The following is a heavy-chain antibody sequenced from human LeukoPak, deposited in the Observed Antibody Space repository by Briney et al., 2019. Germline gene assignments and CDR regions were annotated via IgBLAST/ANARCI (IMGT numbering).Heavy chain of an antibody. D-gene: IGHD2-15*01. CDR1: GFTFSSYA. Sequence: GGSLRLSCAASGFTFSSYAMNWVRQAPGKGLEWVSGVSGSGGSTYYADSVKGRFTISRDNSKNTVYLQMNTLRAEDTAVYHCAKSMGGWYAFDIWGQGTMVTVSS. V-gene: IGHV3-23*01. J-gene: IGHJ3*02. CDR3: AKSMGGWYAFDI. CDR2: VSGSGGST.